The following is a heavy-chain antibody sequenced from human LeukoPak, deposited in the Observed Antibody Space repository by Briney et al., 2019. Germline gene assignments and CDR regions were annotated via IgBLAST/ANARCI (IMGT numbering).Heavy chain of an antibody. CDR2: IYTSGST. D-gene: IGHD3-22*01. CDR3: ARGGYYYDSSGYPYSFDAFDI. J-gene: IGHJ3*02. V-gene: IGHV4-4*07. CDR1: GGSISSYY. Sequence: SETLSLTCTVSGGSISSYYWSWIRQPAGKGLEWIGRIYTSGSTNYNPSLKSRVTISVDTSKNQFSLKLSSVTAADTAVYYCARGGYYYDSSGYPYSFDAFDIWGQGTMVTVSS.